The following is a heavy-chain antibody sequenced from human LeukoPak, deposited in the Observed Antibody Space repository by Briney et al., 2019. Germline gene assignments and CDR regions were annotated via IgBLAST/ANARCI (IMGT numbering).Heavy chain of an antibody. CDR2: ISGSGYST. Sequence: PGRSLRLSCAASGFTFSSYAMHWVRQAPGKGLGWVASISGSGYSTYYADSVKGRFTISTDNSKNTVFLHMNSPRAEDTAVYYCAKATYSSSWNLYFDFWGQGTLVTVSS. D-gene: IGHD6-13*01. V-gene: IGHV3-23*01. J-gene: IGHJ4*02. CDR1: GFTFSSYA. CDR3: AKATYSSSWNLYFDF.